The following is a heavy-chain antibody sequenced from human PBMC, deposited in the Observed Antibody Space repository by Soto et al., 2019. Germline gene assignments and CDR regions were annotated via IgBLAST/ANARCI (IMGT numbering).Heavy chain of an antibody. Sequence: QVQLVESGGGVVQPGRSLRLSCAASGFTFSSYAMHWVRQAPGKGLEWVAVISYDGISKHYADSVKGRFSISRDDSENTLYVQMNSLRAEDTAVYYCEKDGYLDTYYFDYWGQGTLVTVSS. J-gene: IGHJ4*02. CDR2: ISYDGISK. CDR1: GFTFSSYA. D-gene: IGHD3-9*01. V-gene: IGHV3-30-3*01. CDR3: EKDGYLDTYYFDY.